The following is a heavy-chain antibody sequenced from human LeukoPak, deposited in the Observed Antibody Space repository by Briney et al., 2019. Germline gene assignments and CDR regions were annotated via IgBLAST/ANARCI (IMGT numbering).Heavy chain of an antibody. CDR1: GDSIRSSRYY. V-gene: IGHV4-39*07. CDR3: ARVSGYSSY. Sequence: SETLSLTCTVSGDSIRSSRYYWGWIRQPPGKGLEWIGNVYYNGNSYSNLSLKSRVTISVDTSKNQFSLKLSSVTAADTAVYYCARVSGYSSYWGQGTLVTVSS. D-gene: IGHD3-22*01. CDR2: VYYNGNS. J-gene: IGHJ4*02.